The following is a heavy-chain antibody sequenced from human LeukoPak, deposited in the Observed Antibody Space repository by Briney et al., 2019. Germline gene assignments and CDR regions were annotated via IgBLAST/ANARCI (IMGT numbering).Heavy chain of an antibody. V-gene: IGHV4-39*01. CDR2: IYYSGST. J-gene: IGHJ5*02. CDR3: ARYSQYQLLGGFWFDP. CDR1: GGSISSSSYY. Sequence: SETLSLTCTVSGGSISSSSYYWGWIRQPPGKGLEWIGSIYYSGSTYYNPSLKSRVTISVDTSKNQFSLKLSSVTAADTAVYYCARYSQYQLLGGFWFDPWGQGTLVTVSS. D-gene: IGHD2-2*01.